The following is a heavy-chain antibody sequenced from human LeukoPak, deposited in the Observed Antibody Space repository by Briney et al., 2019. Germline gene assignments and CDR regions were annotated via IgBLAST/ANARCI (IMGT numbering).Heavy chain of an antibody. J-gene: IGHJ4*02. D-gene: IGHD3-3*01. Sequence: GGSLRLSCAASGFTFSSYGMHWVRQAPGKGLEWVAFIRYDGSNKYYADSVKGRFTISRDNSKNTLYLQMNSLRAEDTAVYYCAKEAHEYYDFWSGYLPDFDYWGQETLVTVSS. CDR1: GFTFSSYG. V-gene: IGHV3-30*02. CDR3: AKEAHEYYDFWSGYLPDFDY. CDR2: IRYDGSNK.